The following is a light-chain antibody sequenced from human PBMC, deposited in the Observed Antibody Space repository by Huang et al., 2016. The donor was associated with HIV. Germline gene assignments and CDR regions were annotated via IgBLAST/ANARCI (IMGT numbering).Light chain of an antibody. CDR3: QQRSDWPT. Sequence: EIVLTQSPATLSLSPGERATLSCRASQSVGSYLAWYPQRPGQAPRLLIYDASSRATGLPARFRCSGSGTDFTLTIGSLAPEDSAVYYCQQRSDWPTFGQGTKVEIK. J-gene: IGKJ1*01. CDR1: QSVGSY. CDR2: DAS. V-gene: IGKV3-11*01.